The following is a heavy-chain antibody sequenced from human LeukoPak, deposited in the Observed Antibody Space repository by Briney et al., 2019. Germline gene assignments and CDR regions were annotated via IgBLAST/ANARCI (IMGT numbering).Heavy chain of an antibody. Sequence: SVKVSCKASGFTFTSSAEQWVRQARGQRLEWIGWIVVGSGNTNYAQKFQERVTITRDMSTSTAYMELSSLRSEDTAVYYCAAERFCSGGSCWAPFDYWGQGTLVTVSS. D-gene: IGHD2-15*01. J-gene: IGHJ4*02. CDR2: IVVGSGNT. CDR1: GFTFTSSA. CDR3: AAERFCSGGSCWAPFDY. V-gene: IGHV1-58*01.